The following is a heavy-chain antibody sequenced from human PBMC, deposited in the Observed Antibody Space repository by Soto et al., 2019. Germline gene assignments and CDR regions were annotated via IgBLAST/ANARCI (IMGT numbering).Heavy chain of an antibody. J-gene: IGHJ4*02. CDR2: INTDGSST. V-gene: IGHV3-74*01. CDR1: GVTFSSYW. Sequence: EVQLVESGGGLVQPGGSLRLSCAASGVTFSSYWMHWVRQAPGKGLVWVSRINTDGSSTSYADSVKGRFTSSRDNAENTLYLQMNSLTAEDTAVYYCARGETRHSSLSVYWGQGTLVTVAS. D-gene: IGHD3-22*01. CDR3: ARGETRHSSLSVY.